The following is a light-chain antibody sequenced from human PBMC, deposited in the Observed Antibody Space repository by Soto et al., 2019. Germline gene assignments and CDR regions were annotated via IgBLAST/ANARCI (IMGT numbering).Light chain of an antibody. J-gene: IGLJ2*01. CDR3: CSYTSTSTLV. Sequence: QSVLTQPASVSGSPGQSITISCTGTSSDVGGYNYVSWYQHHPGKAPKLMIYEVRNRPSGVSYRFSGSKSGNTASLTISGLQAEDEADYYCCSYTSTSTLVFGGGTKLTVL. V-gene: IGLV2-14*01. CDR1: SSDVGGYNY. CDR2: EVR.